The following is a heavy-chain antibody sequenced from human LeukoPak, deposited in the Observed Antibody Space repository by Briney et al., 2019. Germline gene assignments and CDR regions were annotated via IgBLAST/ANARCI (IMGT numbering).Heavy chain of an antibody. CDR1: GFTFSSYG. V-gene: IGHV3-30*18. CDR3: AKENVRNYDILTGYYTDYFDY. CDR2: ISYDGSNK. Sequence: PGRSLRLSCAASGFTFSSYGMHWVRQAPGKGLEWVAVISYDGSNKYYADSVKGRFTISRDNSKNTLYPQMNSLRAEDTAVYYCAKENVRNYDILTGYYTDYFDYWGQGTLVTVSS. D-gene: IGHD3-9*01. J-gene: IGHJ4*02.